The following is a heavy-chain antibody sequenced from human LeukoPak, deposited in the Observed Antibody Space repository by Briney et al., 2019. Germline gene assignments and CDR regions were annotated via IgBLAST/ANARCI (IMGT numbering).Heavy chain of an antibody. J-gene: IGHJ4*02. Sequence: GGSLRLSCAASGFTFSSYEMNWVRQAPGKGLEWVSYINNSGSTIYYADSVKGRFTISRDNAKNSLYLQMNSLRAEDTAVYYCARYPGYCSGGSCYSGVYFDYWGQGTLVTVSS. V-gene: IGHV3-48*03. CDR1: GFTFSSYE. D-gene: IGHD2-15*01. CDR2: INNSGSTI. CDR3: ARYPGYCSGGSCYSGVYFDY.